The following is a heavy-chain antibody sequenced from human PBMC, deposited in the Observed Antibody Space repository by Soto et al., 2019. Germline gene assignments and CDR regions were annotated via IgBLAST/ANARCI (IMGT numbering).Heavy chain of an antibody. Sequence: QITLKESGPTLVKPTQTLTLTCTFSGFSLSTSGVGVGWIRQPPGKALEWLALIYWEDDKRYSPSLKSRLTITKDTSKNEVVVTMTNMDPVDTATYYCAHTGGSGRSIYGMDVWGQGTTVTVSS. CDR3: AHTGGSGRSIYGMDV. V-gene: IGHV2-5*02. D-gene: IGHD3-10*01. CDR1: GFSLSTSGVG. CDR2: IYWEDDK. J-gene: IGHJ6*02.